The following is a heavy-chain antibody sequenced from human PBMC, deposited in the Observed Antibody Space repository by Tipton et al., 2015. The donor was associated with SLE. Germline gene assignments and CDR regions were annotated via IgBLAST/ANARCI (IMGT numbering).Heavy chain of an antibody. V-gene: IGHV3-74*01. D-gene: IGHD6-13*01. CDR2: INSDGSST. CDR3: AREAESSLNWFDP. CDR1: GFTFSSYW. Sequence: SLRLSCAASGFTFSSYWMHWVRQAPGKGLVWVSRINSDGSSTSYADSVKGRFTISRDNAKNTLYLQMNSLRAEDTAVCYCAREAESSLNWFDPWGQGTLVTVSS. J-gene: IGHJ5*02.